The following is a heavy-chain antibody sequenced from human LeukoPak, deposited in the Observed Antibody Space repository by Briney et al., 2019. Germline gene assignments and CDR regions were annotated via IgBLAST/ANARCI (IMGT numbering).Heavy chain of an antibody. Sequence: PGGSLRLSCAASGFTFTDYYMSWIRQAPGKGLEWISYIGDSGSPIYYANSVKGRFTISRDNAKNSLYLQMNSLRAEDTAMYYCARGAGPLFDPWGQGTLVTVSS. CDR3: ARGAGPLFDP. J-gene: IGHJ5*02. CDR2: IGDSGSPI. CDR1: GFTFTDYY. V-gene: IGHV3-11*01.